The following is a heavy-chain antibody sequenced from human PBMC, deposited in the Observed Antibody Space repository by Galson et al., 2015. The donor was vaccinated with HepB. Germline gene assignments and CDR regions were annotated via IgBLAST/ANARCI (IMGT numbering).Heavy chain of an antibody. CDR2: IWYDGSE. V-gene: IGHV3-33*01. J-gene: IGHJ4*02. CDR3: ARDGRITMVRGVIDY. Sequence: SLRLSCAASGFTFSTYDMHWVRQAPGKGLEWVAVIWYDGSEYYVDSVKGRFTISRDNSKNTQYLQRNSLRAEDTAVYYCARDGRITMVRGVIDYWGQGALVTVSS. D-gene: IGHD3-10*01. CDR1: GFTFSTYD.